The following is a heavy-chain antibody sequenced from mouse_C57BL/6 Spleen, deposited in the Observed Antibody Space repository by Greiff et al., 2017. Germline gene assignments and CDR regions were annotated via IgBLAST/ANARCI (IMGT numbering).Heavy chain of an antibody. V-gene: IGHV1-69*01. CDR3: ARSYGYDEVFAY. CDR2: IDPSDSYT. Sequence: VQLQQPGAELVMPGASVKLSCKASGYTFTSYWMHWVKQRPGQGLEWIGEIDPSDSYTNYNQKFKGKSTLTVDKSSSTAYMQLSSLTSEDSAVYYCARSYGYDEVFAYWGQGTLVTVSA. J-gene: IGHJ3*01. CDR1: GYTFTSYW. D-gene: IGHD2-2*01.